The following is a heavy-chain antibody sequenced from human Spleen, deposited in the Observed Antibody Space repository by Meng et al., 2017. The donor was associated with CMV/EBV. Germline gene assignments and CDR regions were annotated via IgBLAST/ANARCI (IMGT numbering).Heavy chain of an antibody. CDR3: AREGDTQRGYFSSFDY. J-gene: IGHJ4*02. V-gene: IGHV1-18*01. CDR2: ISGYNGET. D-gene: IGHD3-10*01. Sequence: SGYTFTRYGISWVRQAPGQGLEWMGLISGYNGETKYAQKFQGRVTMTTDTSTSTAYMELRSLRSDDTAVYYCAREGDTQRGYFSSFDYWGLGTLVTVSS. CDR1: GYTFTRYG.